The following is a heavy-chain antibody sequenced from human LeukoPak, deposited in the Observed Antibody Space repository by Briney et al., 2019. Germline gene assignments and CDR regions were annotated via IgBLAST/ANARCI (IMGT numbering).Heavy chain of an antibody. CDR1: GFTFSSYG. CDR2: IRYDGSNK. CDR3: AKGGSEVAAQDIDY. Sequence: PGGSLRLSSAASGFTFSSYGMHWVRQAPGKGLEWVAFIRYDGSNKYYADSVKGRFTISRDNSKNTLYLQMNSLRAEDTAVYYCAKGGSEVAAQDIDYWGQGTLVTVSS. D-gene: IGHD2-15*01. V-gene: IGHV3-30*02. J-gene: IGHJ4*02.